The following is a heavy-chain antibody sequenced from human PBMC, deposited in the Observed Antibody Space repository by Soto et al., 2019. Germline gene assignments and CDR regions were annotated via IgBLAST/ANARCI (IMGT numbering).Heavy chain of an antibody. V-gene: IGHV3-21*01. D-gene: IGHD3-9*01. Sequence: EVQLVESGGGLVKPGGSLRLSCAASGFTFSSYSMNWVRQAPGKGLEWVSSISSSSSYIYYADSVKGRFTISRDNAKNSRYLQMNSLRAQDTAVYYCARFDVSPLQYYDILTGYYDPSFYKYYFDYWGQGTLVTVSS. CDR1: GFTFSSYS. CDR2: ISSSSSYI. J-gene: IGHJ4*02. CDR3: ARFDVSPLQYYDILTGYYDPSFYKYYFDY.